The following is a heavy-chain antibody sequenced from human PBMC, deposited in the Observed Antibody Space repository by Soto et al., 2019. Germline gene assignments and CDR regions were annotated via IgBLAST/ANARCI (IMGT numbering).Heavy chain of an antibody. Sequence: PGGSLRLSCVASGSSSYPFTMHWVRELPGKGLEWVAGLSWDRSTVAYADSVQGRFTISRDHAKNSVDLLMDSLRPDDTALYFCAVSSPDIVVLPSSIYFTSWGPGTQVTVSS. CDR1: GSSSYPFT. D-gene: IGHD2-15*01. J-gene: IGHJ4*02. V-gene: IGHV3-9*02. CDR2: LSWDRSTV. CDR3: AVSSPDIVVLPSSIYFTS.